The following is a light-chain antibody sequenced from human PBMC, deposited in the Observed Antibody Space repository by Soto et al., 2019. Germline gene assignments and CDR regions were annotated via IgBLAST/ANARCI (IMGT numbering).Light chain of an antibody. CDR3: QHYSGSSWT. V-gene: IGKV1-5*03. CDR1: QSISNW. Sequence: DMQMTQSPSSLSASVGDRVTITCRASQSISNWLAWYQQKAGKAPKLLIYKAPSLAGGIPLRFSGSGSGTEFTLTISSLQPDDFANYYCQHYSGSSWTFGQGTKVEIK. J-gene: IGKJ1*01. CDR2: KAP.